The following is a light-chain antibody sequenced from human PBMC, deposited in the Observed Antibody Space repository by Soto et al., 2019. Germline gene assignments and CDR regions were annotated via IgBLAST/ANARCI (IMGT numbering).Light chain of an antibody. CDR1: NIGSTS. V-gene: IGLV3-21*02. Sequence: YELIQPPSVSVAPGQTARITCGGENIGSTSVHWYQQKPGQAPVLVVYHDSDRPSGIPDRFSGSNSGNTATLTISRVEAGDEAVYFCQLWDSTTAVVFGGGTKLTVL. CDR2: HDS. CDR3: QLWDSTTAVV. J-gene: IGLJ2*01.